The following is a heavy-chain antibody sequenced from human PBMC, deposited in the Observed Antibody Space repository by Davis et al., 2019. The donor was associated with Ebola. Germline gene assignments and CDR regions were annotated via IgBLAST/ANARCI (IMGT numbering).Heavy chain of an antibody. Sequence: ASVKVSCKASGYTFTGYYMHWVRQAPGQGLEWMGIINPSGGSTSYAQKFQGRVTMTRDTSTSTVYMELSSLRSEDTAVYYCARLAVAGWGFDYWGQGTLVTVSS. D-gene: IGHD6-19*01. J-gene: IGHJ4*02. CDR2: INPSGGST. CDR1: GYTFTGYY. CDR3: ARLAVAGWGFDY. V-gene: IGHV1-46*01.